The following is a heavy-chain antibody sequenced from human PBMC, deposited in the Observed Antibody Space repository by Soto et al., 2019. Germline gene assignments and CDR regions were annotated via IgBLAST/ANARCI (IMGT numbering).Heavy chain of an antibody. Sequence: PGGSLRLSCAASGFTFSSYSMNWVRQAPGKGLEWVSSISSSSSYKYYADSVKGRFTISRDNAKNSLYLQMNSLRAEDTAVYYCATDPDGICYFDYWGQGVLVTVSS. V-gene: IGHV3-21*01. CDR2: ISSSSSYK. CDR1: GFTFSSYS. J-gene: IGHJ4*02. CDR3: ATDPDGICYFDY. D-gene: IGHD1-20*01.